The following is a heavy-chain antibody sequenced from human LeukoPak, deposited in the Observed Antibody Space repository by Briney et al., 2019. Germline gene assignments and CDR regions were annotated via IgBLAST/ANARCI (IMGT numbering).Heavy chain of an antibody. CDR1: GFTFSSYE. CDR2: ISSSGSTI. CDR3: ARASGVGFDY. D-gene: IGHD3-10*01. J-gene: IGHJ4*02. Sequence: PGGSPRLSCAASGFTFSSYEMNWVRQAPGKGLEWVSYISSSGSTIYYADSVKGRFTISRDNAKNSLYLQMNSLRAEDTAVYYCARASGVGFDYWGQGTLVTVSS. V-gene: IGHV3-48*03.